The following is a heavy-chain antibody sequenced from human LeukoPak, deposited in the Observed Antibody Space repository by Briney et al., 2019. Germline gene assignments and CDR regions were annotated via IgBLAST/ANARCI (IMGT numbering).Heavy chain of an antibody. CDR3: ARGPPLVDTVATTQPTLGY. Sequence: SETLSLTCAVYGGSFSGYYWSWIRQPPGKGLEWIGEINHSGSTNYNPSLKSLVTISVDTSKNQFSLKLSSVTAADTAVYYCARGPPLVDTVATTQPTLGYWGQGTLVTVSS. CDR2: INHSGST. CDR1: GGSFSGYY. D-gene: IGHD5-12*01. J-gene: IGHJ4*02. V-gene: IGHV4-34*01.